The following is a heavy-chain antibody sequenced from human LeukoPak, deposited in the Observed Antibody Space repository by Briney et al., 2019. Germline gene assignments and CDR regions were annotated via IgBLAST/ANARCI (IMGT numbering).Heavy chain of an antibody. CDR1: GFTFSSYA. Sequence: GRSLRLSCAASGFTFSSYAMHWVRQAPGKGLEWVAVISYDGSNKYYADSVKGRFTISRDNSKNTLYLQMNSLRAEDTAVYYCARDGDYYYDSSGYFDYWGQGTLVTVSS. CDR2: ISYDGSNK. D-gene: IGHD3-22*01. V-gene: IGHV3-30-3*01. J-gene: IGHJ4*02. CDR3: ARDGDYYYDSSGYFDY.